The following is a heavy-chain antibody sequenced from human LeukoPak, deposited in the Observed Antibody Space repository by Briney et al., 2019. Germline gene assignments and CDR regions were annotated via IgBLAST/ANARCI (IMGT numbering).Heavy chain of an antibody. J-gene: IGHJ4*02. V-gene: IGHV3-21*01. CDR2: ISWRSSDI. CDR1: GFTLSSYN. CDR3: ASHGYGDYDDY. D-gene: IGHD4-17*01. Sequence: GGSLRPSCVASGFTLSSYNMKWVRQAPGKRLEWVPSISWRSSDIEYADSVKGRFTISRDNSKNTLYLQMDSLRAEDTAVYYCASHGYGDYDDYWGQGTLVTVSS.